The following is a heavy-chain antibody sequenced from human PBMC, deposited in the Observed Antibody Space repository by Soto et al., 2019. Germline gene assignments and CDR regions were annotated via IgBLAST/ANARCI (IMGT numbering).Heavy chain of an antibody. CDR3: ARRIAEGDWYFDL. V-gene: IGHV4-39*01. D-gene: IGHD6-13*01. CDR2: IYYSGST. J-gene: IGHJ2*01. CDR1: GGSISSSSYY. Sequence: QLQLXXSGPGLVKPSETLSLTCTVSGGSISSSSYYWGWIRQPPGMGLEWIGSIYYSGSTYYNPSLKSRVTISVDTSKNQFSLKLSSVTAADTAVYYCARRIAEGDWYFDLWGRGTLVTVSS.